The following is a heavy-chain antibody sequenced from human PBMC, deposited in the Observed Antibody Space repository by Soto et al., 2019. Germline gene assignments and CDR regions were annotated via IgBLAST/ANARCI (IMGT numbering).Heavy chain of an antibody. CDR1: GFTFSSYS. CDR3: ARDPITMVLGVIPNWFDP. CDR2: ISSSSSYI. V-gene: IGHV3-21*01. J-gene: IGHJ5*02. D-gene: IGHD3-10*01. Sequence: GGSLRLSCAASGFTFSSYSMNWVRQAPGKGLEWVSSISSSSSYIYYVDSVKGRFTISRDNAKNSLYLQMNSLRAEGTAVYYCARDPITMVLGVIPNWFDPWGQGTLVTVSS.